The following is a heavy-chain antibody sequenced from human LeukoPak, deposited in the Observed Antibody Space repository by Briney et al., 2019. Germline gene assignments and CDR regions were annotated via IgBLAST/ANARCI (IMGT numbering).Heavy chain of an antibody. D-gene: IGHD1-1*01. CDR2: FNPNSGAT. Sequence: ASVKVSCKTSGYTFTNYYMHWVRQAPGQGLGWMGWFNPNSGATNYAQNFQGRVTMTRDTSITTAYMELSGLRSDDTAVYYCAREGREFGPHKLAGFDYWGQGTLVTVSS. J-gene: IGHJ4*02. CDR1: GYTFTNYY. CDR3: AREGREFGPHKLAGFDY. V-gene: IGHV1-2*02.